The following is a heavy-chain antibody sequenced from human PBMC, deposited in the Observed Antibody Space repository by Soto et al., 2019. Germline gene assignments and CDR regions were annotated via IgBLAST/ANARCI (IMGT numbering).Heavy chain of an antibody. D-gene: IGHD2-2*01. Sequence: PGGSLRLSCAASGFTFSSYGMHWVRQAPGKGLEWVSSISSSSSYIYYADSVKGRFTISRDNAKNSLYLQMNSLRAEDTAVYYCARDRDVVAPLNFDYWGQGTLVTVSS. V-gene: IGHV3-21*01. J-gene: IGHJ4*02. CDR1: GFTFSSYG. CDR2: ISSSSSYI. CDR3: ARDRDVVAPLNFDY.